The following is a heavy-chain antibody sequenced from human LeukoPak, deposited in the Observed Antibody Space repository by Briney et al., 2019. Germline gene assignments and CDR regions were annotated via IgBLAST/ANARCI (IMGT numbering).Heavy chain of an antibody. CDR3: AKRGVVIRVILVGFHKEAYYFES. D-gene: IGHD3/OR15-3a*01. CDR2: ISDSGGST. V-gene: IGHV3-23*01. J-gene: IGHJ4*02. CDR1: GLTLSNYG. Sequence: GGSLRLSCAVSGLTLSNYGMSWVRQAPGKGLKWVAGISDSGGSTNHADSVKGRFTISRDNPKNTLYLQMSSLRAEDTAFYFCAKRGVVIRVILVGFHKEAYYFESWGQGALVTVSS.